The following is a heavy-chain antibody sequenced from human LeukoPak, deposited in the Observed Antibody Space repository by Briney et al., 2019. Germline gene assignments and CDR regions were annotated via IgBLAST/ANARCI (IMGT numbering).Heavy chain of an antibody. CDR3: ARVVVHLGYYFDY. J-gene: IGHJ4*02. V-gene: IGHV6-1*01. Sequence: SQTLSLTCAISGDSVSSNSAAWNWISQSPSRGLEWLGRTYYRSKWYNDYAVAVKSRITINPDTSKNQFSLQLNSVTPEDTAVYYCARVVVHLGYYFDYWGQGTLVTVSS. D-gene: IGHD3-22*01. CDR1: GDSVSSNSAA. CDR2: TYYRSKWYN.